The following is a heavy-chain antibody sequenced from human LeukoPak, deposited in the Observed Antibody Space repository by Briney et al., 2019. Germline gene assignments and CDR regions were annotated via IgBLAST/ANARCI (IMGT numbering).Heavy chain of an antibody. V-gene: IGHV3-53*01. D-gene: IGHD3-10*01. CDR3: ATFYGSGKGGAFDI. CDR2: IYSDNT. Sequence: PGGSLRLSCTVSGFTVSSNSMSWIRQAPGKGLEWVSFIYSDNTHYSDSVKGRFTISRDNSKNTLYLQMNSLRAEDTAVHYCATFYGSGKGGAFDIWGQGTMVTVSS. J-gene: IGHJ3*02. CDR1: GFTVSSNS.